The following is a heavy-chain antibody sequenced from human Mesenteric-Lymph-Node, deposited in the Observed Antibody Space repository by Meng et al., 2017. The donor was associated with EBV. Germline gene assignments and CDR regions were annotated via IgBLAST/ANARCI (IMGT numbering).Heavy chain of an antibody. Sequence: QVQRVQSGAEVKKPGAAVKVSCKVSGYTLTELSMHWGRQAPGKGLEWMGGFDPEDGETIYAQKFQGRVTMTEDTSTDTAYMELSSLRSEDTAVYYCATNGPIVGATGRVGWFDYWGQGTLVTVSS. J-gene: IGHJ5*01. CDR1: GYTLTELS. V-gene: IGHV1-24*01. CDR2: FDPEDGET. CDR3: ATNGPIVGATGRVGWFDY. D-gene: IGHD1-26*01.